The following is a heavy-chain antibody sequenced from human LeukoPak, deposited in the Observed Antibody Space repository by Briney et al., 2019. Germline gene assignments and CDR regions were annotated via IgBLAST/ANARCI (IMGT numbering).Heavy chain of an antibody. D-gene: IGHD5-18*01. V-gene: IGHV3-9*01. J-gene: IGHJ4*02. CDR1: GFTFDDYA. Sequence: GRSLRLSCAASGFTFDDYAMHWVRQAPGKGLEWVSGISWNSGSIGYADSVKGRFTISRDNAKNSLYLQMNSLRAEDTAVYYCTRGIQLNYWGQGTLVTVSS. CDR2: ISWNSGSI. CDR3: TRGIQLNY.